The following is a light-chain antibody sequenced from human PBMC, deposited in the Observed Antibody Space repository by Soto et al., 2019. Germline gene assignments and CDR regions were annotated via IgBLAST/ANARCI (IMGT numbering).Light chain of an antibody. CDR1: QSISSW. Sequence: DIKMTQSPSTLSASVGDRVTITCRASQSISSWLAWYQQRPGKAPKLLIYKASSLESRVPSRFSGSGFGTEFILTISSLQPDDFATYYCQHYSTYPITFGQGTRLEIK. CDR3: QHYSTYPIT. J-gene: IGKJ5*01. CDR2: KAS. V-gene: IGKV1-5*03.